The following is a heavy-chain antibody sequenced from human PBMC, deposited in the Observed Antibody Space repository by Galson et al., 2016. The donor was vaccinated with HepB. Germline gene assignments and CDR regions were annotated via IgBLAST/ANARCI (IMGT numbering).Heavy chain of an antibody. V-gene: IGHV6-1*01. CDR2: TYYRSQWFN. CDR3: TRGYMHTGMNV. Sequence: CAISGDSVTNDDTIWNWIRQSPSRGLEWLGRTYYRSQWFNGYAVSVKSRITINSDTSRSQFSLQLDSVTPDDTAAYFCTRGYMHTGMNVWGQGTTVTVSS. CDR1: GDSVTNDDTI. J-gene: IGHJ6*02. D-gene: IGHD5-18*01.